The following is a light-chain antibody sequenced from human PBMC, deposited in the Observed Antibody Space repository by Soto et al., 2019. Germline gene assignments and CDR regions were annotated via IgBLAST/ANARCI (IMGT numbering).Light chain of an antibody. CDR3: QQRSNWPPIT. CDR1: QSVRSN. V-gene: IGKV3-11*01. J-gene: IGKJ5*01. CDR2: DAS. Sequence: EIVMTQSPATLSVSPGERATLSCRASQSVRSNLAWYQQKPGQAPRLLIYDASNRATGIPARYSGSGSGTDFTLTISSLEPEDFAVYYCQQRSNWPPITFGQGTRLEVK.